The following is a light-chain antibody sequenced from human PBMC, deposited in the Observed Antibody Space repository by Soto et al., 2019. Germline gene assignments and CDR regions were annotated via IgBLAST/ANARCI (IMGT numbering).Light chain of an antibody. Sequence: QSALTQPASVSGSPGQSIAISCTGTSSDVGGYNSVSWYQQYPGKAPKLMIHDVSNRPSGVSNRFSGSKSGNTASLTISGLQAEDEADYYCSLFTTSTSYVFGSGTQLTVL. CDR2: DVS. V-gene: IGLV2-14*01. CDR3: SLFTTSTSYV. CDR1: SSDVGGYNS. J-gene: IGLJ7*01.